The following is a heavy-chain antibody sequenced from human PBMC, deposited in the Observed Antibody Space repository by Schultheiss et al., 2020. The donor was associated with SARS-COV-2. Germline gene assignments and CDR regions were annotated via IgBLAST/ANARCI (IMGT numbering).Heavy chain of an antibody. CDR2: ISWNSGSI. J-gene: IGHJ4*02. CDR1: GFTFDDYA. V-gene: IGHV3-9*01. Sequence: GGSLRLSCAASGFTFDDYAMHWVRQAPGKGLEWVSGISWNSGSIGYADSVKGRFTISRDNAKNSLYLQMNSLRAEDTALYYCAKDRGSSSSNFDYWGLGTLVTVSS. CDR3: AKDRGSSSSNFDY. D-gene: IGHD6-6*01.